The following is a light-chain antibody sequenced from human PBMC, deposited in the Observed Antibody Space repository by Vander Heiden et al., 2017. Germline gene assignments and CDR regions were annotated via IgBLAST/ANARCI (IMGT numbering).Light chain of an antibody. CDR1: QRISSW. V-gene: IGKV1-5*01. J-gene: IGKJ1*01. Sequence: DIQMTQSPSTLSASVGDRVTITCRASQRISSWLAWYQQKPGKAPKLLIYDASSLESGVPSTFSGSGSGTEFTLTISSLQPDDFATYYCQQYNSYWTFGQGTKVEIK. CDR3: QQYNSYWT. CDR2: DAS.